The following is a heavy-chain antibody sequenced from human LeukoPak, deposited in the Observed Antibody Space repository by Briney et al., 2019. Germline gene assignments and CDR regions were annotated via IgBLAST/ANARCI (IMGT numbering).Heavy chain of an antibody. CDR2: IYTSGST. CDR3: ARLARYCTNGVCYRGIDY. D-gene: IGHD2-8*01. CDR1: GGSISSYY. Sequence: PSETLSLTCTVSGGSISSYYWSWIRQPLGKGLEWIGCIYTSGSTNYNPSLKSRVTISVDTSKNQFSLKLSSVTAADTAVYYCARLARYCTNGVCYRGIDYWGQGTLVTVSS. J-gene: IGHJ4*02. V-gene: IGHV4-4*09.